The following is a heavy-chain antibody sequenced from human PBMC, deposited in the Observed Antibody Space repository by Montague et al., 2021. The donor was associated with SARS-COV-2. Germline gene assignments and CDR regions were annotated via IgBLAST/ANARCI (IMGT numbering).Heavy chain of an antibody. CDR2: INKDGSST. V-gene: IGHV3-74*01. CDR1: GFTFSNYW. Sequence: SLRLSCAASGFTFSNYWMHWVRQVPGKGLVLVSRINKDGSSTAYADSVKGRVTISRDNAKSTLYLQMNSLRAEDTAMYYCGADYIWGGGYWGQGTLVTVSS. D-gene: IGHD3-16*01. CDR3: GADYIWGGGY. J-gene: IGHJ4*02.